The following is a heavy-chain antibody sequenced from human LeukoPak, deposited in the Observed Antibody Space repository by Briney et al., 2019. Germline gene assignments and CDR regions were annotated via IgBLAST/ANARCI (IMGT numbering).Heavy chain of an antibody. CDR3: ARGRRFGEFYNWFDP. CDR1: GYTFTSYD. D-gene: IGHD3-10*01. Sequence: GASVKVSCKASGYTFTSYDINWVRQATGQGLEWMGWMNPNSGNTGYAQKFQGRVTMTRNTSTSTAYMELSSLRSEDTAVYYCARGRRFGEFYNWFDPWGQGTLVTVSS. CDR2: MNPNSGNT. V-gene: IGHV1-8*01. J-gene: IGHJ5*02.